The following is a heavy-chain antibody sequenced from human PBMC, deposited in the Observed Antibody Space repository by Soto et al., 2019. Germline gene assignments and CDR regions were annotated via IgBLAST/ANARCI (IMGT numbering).Heavy chain of an antibody. Sequence: NPSETLSLTCAVSGGSISSSNWWSWVRQPPGKGLEWIGEIYHSGSTNYNPSLKSRVTISVDKSKNQFSLKLSSVTAADTAVYYCARDGNYYDSSGRLNDAFDIWGQGTMVTVSS. CDR3: ARDGNYYDSSGRLNDAFDI. J-gene: IGHJ3*02. CDR2: IYHSGST. V-gene: IGHV4-4*02. D-gene: IGHD3-22*01. CDR1: GGSISSSNW.